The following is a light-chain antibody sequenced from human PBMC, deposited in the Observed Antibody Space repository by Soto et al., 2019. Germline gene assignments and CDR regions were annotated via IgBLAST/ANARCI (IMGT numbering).Light chain of an antibody. CDR1: QDIRTS. CDR2: GAS. Sequence: DIQMTQSPSSLSASVGARVSITCQASQDIRTSLSWFQQKPGRAPKLLIYGASNLETGVPSRFTGSGSVTYFTFIISSLQPEDIATYYCQHYDNLPPFTFGPGTKVDIK. CDR3: QHYDNLPPFT. V-gene: IGKV1-33*01. J-gene: IGKJ3*01.